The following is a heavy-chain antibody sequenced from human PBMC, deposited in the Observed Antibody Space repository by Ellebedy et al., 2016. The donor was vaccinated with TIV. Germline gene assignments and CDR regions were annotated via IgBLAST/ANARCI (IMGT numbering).Heavy chain of an antibody. CDR3: ARARYSNTPFDY. CDR1: GFTFSSYW. V-gene: IGHV3-7*01. Sequence: GESLKISCAASGFTFSSYWMSWVRPAPGKGLEWVANIKQDGSEKYYVDSVKGRFTISRDNAKNSLYLQMNSLRAEDTAVYYCARARYSNTPFDYWGQGTLVTVSS. CDR2: IKQDGSEK. J-gene: IGHJ4*02. D-gene: IGHD6-13*01.